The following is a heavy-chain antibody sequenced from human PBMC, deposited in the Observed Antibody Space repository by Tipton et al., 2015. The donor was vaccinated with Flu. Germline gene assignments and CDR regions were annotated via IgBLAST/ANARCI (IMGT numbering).Heavy chain of an antibody. J-gene: IGHJ6*02. CDR3: ARDFCKGSRCPRYFYGMDV. D-gene: IGHD2-2*01. V-gene: IGHV3-9*01. CDR1: GFMFDDHV. CDR2: ISWNSGNI. Sequence: SLRLSCAASGFMFDDHVMHWVRQAPGKGLEWVSGISWNSGNIGYADSVQGRFTISRDNAKNSLYLQMSSLRPEDTALYYCARDFCKGSRCPRYFYGMDVWGQGTTVTVSS.